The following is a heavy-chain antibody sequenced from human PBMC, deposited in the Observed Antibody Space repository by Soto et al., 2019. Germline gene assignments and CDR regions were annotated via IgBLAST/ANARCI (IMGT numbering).Heavy chain of an antibody. V-gene: IGHV3-33*01. J-gene: IGHJ6*02. CDR3: ARAYSYNRGLYGMDV. D-gene: IGHD3-10*01. CDR1: GVALIRYA. CDR2: VWPEGSHN. Sequence: PGGSLRLSFRTAGVALIRYAVHSGLPSPGKRLEWVAVVWPEGSHNKYAGSVKGRFIISRDTSENTLYLEMNSLRVDDTAEYYCARAYSYNRGLYGMDVWGQGTTLTV.